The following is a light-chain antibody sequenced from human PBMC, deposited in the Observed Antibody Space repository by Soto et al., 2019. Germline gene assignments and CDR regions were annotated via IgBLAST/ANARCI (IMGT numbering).Light chain of an antibody. CDR2: DAS. CDR1: QSVSSN. Sequence: EIVMTQSPATLSVSPGERATLSCRASQSVSSNLAWYQQQPGQPARLLIYDASTRATDIPARFSGSGSGTEFTLTISSLQSEDFAVYYCQQYKSWLYTFGQGTKLEIK. V-gene: IGKV3-15*01. CDR3: QQYKSWLYT. J-gene: IGKJ2*01.